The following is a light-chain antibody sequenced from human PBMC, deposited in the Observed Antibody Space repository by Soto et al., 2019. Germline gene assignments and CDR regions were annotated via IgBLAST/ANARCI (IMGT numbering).Light chain of an antibody. CDR3: AAWDDSLNGPV. CDR2: NNN. Sequence: QSVLTQPPSASGTPGQRVTISCSGSGSNIGTNTVNWYRQLPGTAPKLLIYNNNQWPSGVPDRFSGSKSGTSASLAISGLQSEDEADYYCAAWDDSLNGPVFGGGTQLTVL. V-gene: IGLV1-44*01. CDR1: GSNIGTNT. J-gene: IGLJ2*01.